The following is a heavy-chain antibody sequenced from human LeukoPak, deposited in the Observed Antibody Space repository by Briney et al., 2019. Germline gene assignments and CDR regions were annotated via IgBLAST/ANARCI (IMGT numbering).Heavy chain of an antibody. CDR2: ISSSSSYI. CDR3: ARIPHTTMIVVVTNDAFDI. D-gene: IGHD3-22*01. V-gene: IGHV3-21*01. CDR1: GFTFSSYS. Sequence: GGSLRLSCAASGFTFSSYSMNWVRQAPGKGLEWVSSISSSSSYIYYADSVKGRFTISRDNAKNSLYLQMNSLRAEDTAVYYCARIPHTTMIVVVTNDAFDIWGQGTMVTVSS. J-gene: IGHJ3*02.